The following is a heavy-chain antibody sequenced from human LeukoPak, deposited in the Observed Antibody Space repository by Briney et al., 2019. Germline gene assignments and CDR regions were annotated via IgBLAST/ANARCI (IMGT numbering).Heavy chain of an antibody. J-gene: IGHJ5*02. Sequence: SQTLSLTCAVSGVSIRSAGYSYYWIRQYSGKGLEWIGHIYYSGSPSYNPSLKSRVTISMDTSKNHFSLNLTSVTAADTAVYFCARDGATGVFETWGQGTLVAVSS. D-gene: IGHD3-3*01. CDR2: IYYSGSP. V-gene: IGHV4-31*11. CDR3: ARDGATGVFET. CDR1: GVSIRSAGYS.